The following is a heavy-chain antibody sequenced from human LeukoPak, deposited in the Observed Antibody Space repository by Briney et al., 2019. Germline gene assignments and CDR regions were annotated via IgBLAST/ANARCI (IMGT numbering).Heavy chain of an antibody. CDR1: GGSFSGYY. J-gene: IGHJ6*03. V-gene: IGHV4-34*01. CDR2: INHSGST. Sequence: SETLSLTCAVYGGSFSGYYWSWIRQPPGKGLEWIGEINHSGSTNYNPSLKSRVTISVDTSKNQFSLKLSSVTAADTAVYYCASGSYSYYYMDVWGKGTTVTVSS. CDR3: ASGSYSYYYMDV.